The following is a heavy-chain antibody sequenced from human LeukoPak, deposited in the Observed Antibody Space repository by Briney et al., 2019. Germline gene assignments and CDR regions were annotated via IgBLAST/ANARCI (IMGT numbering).Heavy chain of an antibody. D-gene: IGHD6-19*01. J-gene: IGHJ4*02. Sequence: GGSLRLSCAASGFTVSSNYMSWVRQAPGKGLEWVSVIYSGGSTYYADSVKGRFTISRDNSKNTLYLQMNSLRAEDTAVYYCAKDPFGGYSSGFPFDYWGQGTLVTVSS. V-gene: IGHV3-53*01. CDR1: GFTVSSNY. CDR2: IYSGGST. CDR3: AKDPFGGYSSGFPFDY.